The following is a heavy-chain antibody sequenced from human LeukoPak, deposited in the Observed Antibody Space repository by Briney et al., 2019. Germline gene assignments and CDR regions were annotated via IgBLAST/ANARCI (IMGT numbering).Heavy chain of an antibody. CDR2: IRSKANNYAT. Sequence: PGGSLRLSCAASGFIFSGSAVHWVRQASGKGLEWIGRIRSKANNYATAYADSLKGRFTVSRDDSKNTAYLQMNSLKTEDTAVYYRARDSSSEGPFDYWGQGTLVTVSS. D-gene: IGHD6-6*01. V-gene: IGHV3-73*01. J-gene: IGHJ4*02. CDR1: GFIFSGSA. CDR3: ARDSSSEGPFDY.